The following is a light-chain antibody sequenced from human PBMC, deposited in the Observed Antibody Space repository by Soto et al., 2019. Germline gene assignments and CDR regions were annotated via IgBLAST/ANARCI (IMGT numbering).Light chain of an antibody. Sequence: DIQMTQSPSSLSASVGDRVTITCRASQSIRSYLNWYQQKPAKAPELLIYEATSLQSGVPSRFSGSGSGTAFTLTISSLQPEDFATYYWQQSYTTPFAFGPGTKVDIK. CDR1: QSIRSY. J-gene: IGKJ3*01. CDR2: EAT. CDR3: QQSYTTPFA. V-gene: IGKV1-39*01.